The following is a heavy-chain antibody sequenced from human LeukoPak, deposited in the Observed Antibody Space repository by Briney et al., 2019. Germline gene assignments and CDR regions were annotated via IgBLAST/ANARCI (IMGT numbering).Heavy chain of an antibody. CDR2: ISAYNGNT. V-gene: IGHV1-18*01. Sequence: ASVKVSCKASGYTFTSYGISWVRQAPGQGLEWMGWISAYNGNTNYAQKLQGRVTMTTDTSTSTAYMELRNLRPDDTAVYYCARDCGGDCYSDYWGQGTLVTVSS. CDR3: ARDCGGDCYSDY. J-gene: IGHJ4*02. CDR1: GYTFTSYG. D-gene: IGHD2-21*01.